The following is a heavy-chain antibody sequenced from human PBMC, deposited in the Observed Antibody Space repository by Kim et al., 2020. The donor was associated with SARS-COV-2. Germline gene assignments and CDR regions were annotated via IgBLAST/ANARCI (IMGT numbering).Heavy chain of an antibody. CDR2: ST. Sequence: STNYHPPPKSRVTISVATSKNQFSLKLSSVTAADTAVYYCARDAGYYFDYWGQGTLVTVSS. D-gene: IGHD2-15*01. V-gene: IGHV4-59*01. CDR3: ARDAGYYFDY. J-gene: IGHJ4*02.